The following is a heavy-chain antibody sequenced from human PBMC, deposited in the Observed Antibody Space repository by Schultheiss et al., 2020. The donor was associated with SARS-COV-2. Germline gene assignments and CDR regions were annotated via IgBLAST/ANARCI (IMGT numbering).Heavy chain of an antibody. Sequence: SETLSLTCAVYGGSFSGYYWSWIRQPAGKGLEWIGRIYTSGSTNYNPSLKSRVTMSVDTSKNQFSLKLSSVTAADTAVYYCASPVGTDNYYDSSGYPTGPEYGMDVWGQGTTVTVSS. V-gene: IGHV4-59*10. J-gene: IGHJ6*02. CDR1: GGSFSGYY. CDR2: IYTSGST. CDR3: ASPVGTDNYYDSSGYPTGPEYGMDV. D-gene: IGHD3-22*01.